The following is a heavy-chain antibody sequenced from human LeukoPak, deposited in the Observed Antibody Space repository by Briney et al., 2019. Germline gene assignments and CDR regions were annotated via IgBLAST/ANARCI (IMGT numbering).Heavy chain of an antibody. J-gene: IGHJ3*02. D-gene: IGHD5-24*01. V-gene: IGHV3-23*01. CDR1: GFTFSTYA. CDR2: LTGGGGGT. Sequence: GGSLRLSCAASGFTFSTYAMSWVRQAPGKGLEWVSGLTGGGGGTSYADSVKGRFTISRDNSENTLYLQMNSLRAEDTAVYYCAKVLVRWAFDIWGQGTMVTVSS. CDR3: AKVLVRWAFDI.